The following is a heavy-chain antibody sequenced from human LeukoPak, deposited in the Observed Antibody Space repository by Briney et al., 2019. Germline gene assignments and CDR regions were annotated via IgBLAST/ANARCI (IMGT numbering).Heavy chain of an antibody. V-gene: IGHV3-73*01. CDR1: GFTFSGSA. CDR3: TRRLYGDSTYYYGMDV. Sequence: GGSLRLSCAASGFTFSGSAMHWVRQASGKGLEWVGRIRSKANSYATAYAASVKGRFTISRDDSKNTAYLQMNSLKTEDTAVYYCTRRLYGDSTYYYGMDVWGQGTTVTVSS. J-gene: IGHJ6*02. D-gene: IGHD4-17*01. CDR2: IRSKANSYAT.